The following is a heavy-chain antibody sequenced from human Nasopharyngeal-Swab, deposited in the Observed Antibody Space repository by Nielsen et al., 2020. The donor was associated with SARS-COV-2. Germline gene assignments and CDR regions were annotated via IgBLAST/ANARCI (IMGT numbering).Heavy chain of an antibody. D-gene: IGHD3-22*01. CDR1: GCTFTSYA. V-gene: IGHV1-69*05. CDR3: ARYLRYGYYDSSGYGQNDVY. J-gene: IGHJ4*02. Sequence: SVKVSCKASGCTFTSYAISWVRQAPGQGLEWMGGIIPIFGTANYAQKFQGRVTITTDKSTSTAYMELSSLRSEDTAVYYCARYLRYGYYDSSGYGQNDVYWGQGTLVTVSS. CDR2: IIPIFGTA.